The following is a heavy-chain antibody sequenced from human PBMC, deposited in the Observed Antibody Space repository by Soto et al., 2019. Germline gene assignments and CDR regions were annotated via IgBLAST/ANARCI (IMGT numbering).Heavy chain of an antibody. J-gene: IGHJ4*02. V-gene: IGHV4-4*02. CDR2: IYHSGST. CDR3: ARVKERWRYSYGYVDY. D-gene: IGHD5-18*01. Sequence: SETLSLTCAVSRGSIRSSKWWRWVSKPPGKGLEWIGEIYHSGSTNYNPSLKSRVTISVDKSKNQFSLKLSSVTAADTAVYYCARVKERWRYSYGYVDYWGQGTLVTVSS. CDR1: RGSIRSSKW.